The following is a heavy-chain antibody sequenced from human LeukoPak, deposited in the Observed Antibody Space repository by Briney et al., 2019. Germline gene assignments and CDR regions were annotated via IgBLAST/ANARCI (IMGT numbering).Heavy chain of an antibody. CDR1: GFTFSSYS. CDR2: INSSNRYI. V-gene: IGHV3-21*04. Sequence: GGSLRLSCAASGFTFSSYSMNWVRQAPGKGLEWVSSINSSNRYIYYADSVKGRFTISRDNAKNSLYLQMNSLRAEDKALYYCVRDRCSSTSCHDSPNWFDPWGQGTLVTVSS. J-gene: IGHJ5*02. D-gene: IGHD2-2*01. CDR3: VRDRCSSTSCHDSPNWFDP.